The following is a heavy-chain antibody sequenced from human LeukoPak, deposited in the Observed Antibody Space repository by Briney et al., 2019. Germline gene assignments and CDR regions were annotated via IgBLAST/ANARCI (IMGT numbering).Heavy chain of an antibody. CDR1: GFTFGDYA. CDR2: IRSKAYGGTT. Sequence: GGSLRLSCTASGFTFGDYAMSWVRQAPGKGLEWVGFIRSKAYGGTTEYAASVKGRFTISRDDSKSIAYLQMNSLKTEDTAVYYCTRDVWFGELPHYYYYMDVWGKGTTVTISS. CDR3: TRDVWFGELPHYYYYMDV. J-gene: IGHJ6*03. V-gene: IGHV3-49*04. D-gene: IGHD3-10*01.